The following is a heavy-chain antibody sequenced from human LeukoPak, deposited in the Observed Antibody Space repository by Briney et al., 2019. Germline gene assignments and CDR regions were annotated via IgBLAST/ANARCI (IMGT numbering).Heavy chain of an antibody. Sequence: GGSLRLSCAASGFTFSSYGMHWVRQAPGKGLEWVAVISYDGSNEYYADSVKGRFTISRDNSKNTLYLQMNSLRAEDTAVYYCAKTTNFDLWGRGTLVTVSS. J-gene: IGHJ2*01. CDR3: AKTTNFDL. D-gene: IGHD4-17*01. CDR2: ISYDGSNE. CDR1: GFTFSSYG. V-gene: IGHV3-30*18.